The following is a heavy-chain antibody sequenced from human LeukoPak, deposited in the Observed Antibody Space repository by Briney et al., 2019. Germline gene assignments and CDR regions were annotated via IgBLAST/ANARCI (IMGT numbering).Heavy chain of an antibody. CDR1: DYTFTSYG. CDR2: ISAYNGNT. Sequence: ASVKVSCKASDYTFTSYGISWVRQAPEQGLEWMGWISAYNGNTNYAQKFQGRVTMTTDTFTSTVYMELRSLRSDDTAVYYCARGLDYYDKPIAYWGQGTLVTVSS. CDR3: ARGLDYYDKPIAY. V-gene: IGHV1-18*01. D-gene: IGHD3-22*01. J-gene: IGHJ4*02.